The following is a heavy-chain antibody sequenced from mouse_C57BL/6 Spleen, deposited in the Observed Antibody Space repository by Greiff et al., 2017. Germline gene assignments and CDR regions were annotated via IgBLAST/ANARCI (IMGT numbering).Heavy chain of an antibody. CDR1: GYTFTSYW. D-gene: IGHD2-1*01. J-gene: IGHJ4*01. CDR2: IYPGSGST. CDR3: ASGGNPYAMDY. Sequence: VQLQQPGAELVKPGASVKMSCKASGYTFTSYWITWVKQRPGQGLEWIGDIYPGSGSTNYNEKFKSKATLTVDTSSSTAYMQLSSLTSEDSADYYGASGGNPYAMDYWGQGTSVTVSS. V-gene: IGHV1-55*01.